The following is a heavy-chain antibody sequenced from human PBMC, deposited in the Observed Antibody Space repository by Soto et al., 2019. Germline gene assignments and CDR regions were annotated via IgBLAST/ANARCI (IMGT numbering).Heavy chain of an antibody. CDR3: AKKRRSRGYSGYVHYNWFDT. V-gene: IGHV4-34*01. CDR1: GGSFSGYQ. CDR2: INHSGST. D-gene: IGHD5-12*01. J-gene: IGHJ5*02. Sequence: SETLSLTCDVYGGSFSGYQWTWIRQPPGKGLEWIGEINHSGSTNYNPSLKSRVAVSVDTSKNQLSLKLTSVTAADTAVYYCAKKRRSRGYSGYVHYNWFDTWGQGTLVTVSS.